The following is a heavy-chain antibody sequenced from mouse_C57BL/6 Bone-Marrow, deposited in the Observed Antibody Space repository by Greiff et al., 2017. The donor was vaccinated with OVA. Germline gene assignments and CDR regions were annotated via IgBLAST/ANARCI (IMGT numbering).Heavy chain of an antibody. CDR3: ARDGNDYDGAWFAY. Sequence: QVQLQQPGAELVMPGASVKLSCKASGYTFTSYWMHWVKQRPGQGLEWIGEIDPSDSYTNYNQKFKGKSTLTVDKSSSTAYMQLSSLTSEDSAVYDCARDGNDYDGAWFAYWGRGNLVTVSA. CDR1: GYTFTSYW. CDR2: IDPSDSYT. D-gene: IGHD2-4*01. V-gene: IGHV1-69*01. J-gene: IGHJ3*01.